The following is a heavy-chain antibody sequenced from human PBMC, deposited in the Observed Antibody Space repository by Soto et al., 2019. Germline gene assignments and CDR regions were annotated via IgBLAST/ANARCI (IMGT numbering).Heavy chain of an antibody. CDR1: GGSFSGYY. CDR3: ARGPKIIAVVGTGWFDP. D-gene: IGHD6-19*01. CDR2: INHSGST. J-gene: IGHJ5*02. Sequence: XATLSLTCAVYGGSFSGYYWSWIRQPPGKGLEWIGEINHSGSTNYNPSLKSRVTISVDTSKNQFSLKLSSVTAADTAVYYCARGPKIIAVVGTGWFDPWGQGTLVTVSS. V-gene: IGHV4-34*01.